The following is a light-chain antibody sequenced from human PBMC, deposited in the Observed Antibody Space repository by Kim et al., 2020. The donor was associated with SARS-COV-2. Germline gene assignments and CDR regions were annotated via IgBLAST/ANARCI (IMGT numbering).Light chain of an antibody. CDR1: SSDVGGYNY. V-gene: IGLV2-14*03. CDR3: SSYTSSSTVV. CDR2: DVS. Sequence: SSLPPPASVSGSPGQSITISCTGTSSDVGGYNYVSWYQQHPGKAPKLMIYDVSNRPSGVSNRFSGSKSGNTASLTISGLQAEDEADYYCSSYTSSSTVVFGGGTQLTVL. J-gene: IGLJ2*01.